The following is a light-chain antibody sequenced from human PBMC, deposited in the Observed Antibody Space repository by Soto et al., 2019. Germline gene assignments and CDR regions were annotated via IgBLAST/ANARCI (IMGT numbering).Light chain of an antibody. V-gene: IGKV3-20*01. Sequence: EIVLTQSPGTLCLSPGERATLSCRASQSVDSTYLAWYQQKPDQSPRLLIYATSTRAAGIPDRFSGSGSGTDFTLTISRLEPEDFAVYYCQQYGSSPLTFGGGTKVDIK. CDR2: ATS. CDR3: QQYGSSPLT. CDR1: QSVDSTY. J-gene: IGKJ4*01.